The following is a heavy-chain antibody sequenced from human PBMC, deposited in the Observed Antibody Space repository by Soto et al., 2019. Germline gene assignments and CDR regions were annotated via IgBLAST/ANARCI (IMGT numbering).Heavy chain of an antibody. Sequence: GGSLRLSCAASGFTFTNCAMSWFRQAPGKGLEWVSAISGSGFNTYYADSVKGRFTISRDNSKNTLYLQMNSRRAEDTAVYYCAKEGPGGSGYYPVGYWGQGILVTVSS. D-gene: IGHD3-3*01. CDR3: AKEGPGGSGYYPVGY. CDR1: GFTFTNCA. J-gene: IGHJ4*02. V-gene: IGHV3-23*01. CDR2: ISGSGFNT.